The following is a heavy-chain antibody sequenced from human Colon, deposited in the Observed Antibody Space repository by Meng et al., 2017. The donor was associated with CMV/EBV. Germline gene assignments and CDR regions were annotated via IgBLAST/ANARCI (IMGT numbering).Heavy chain of an antibody. V-gene: IGHV2-5*02. Sequence: ITLKESGPTLVKPTQTLPLTCTFSGFSLSTIGMGVGWIRQPPGKALEWLGVIYWDDDKRYSPSLKSRLTITKDTSKNQVVLTMTNLDPLDTATYYCAHRPYGSGSYFFDYWGQGTLVTVSS. CDR2: IYWDDDK. CDR3: AHRPYGSGSYFFDY. CDR1: GFSLSTIGMG. D-gene: IGHD3-10*01. J-gene: IGHJ4*02.